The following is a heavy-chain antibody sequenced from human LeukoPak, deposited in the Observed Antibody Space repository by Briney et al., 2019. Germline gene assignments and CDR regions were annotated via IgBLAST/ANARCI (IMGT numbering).Heavy chain of an antibody. CDR2: ISSDGDST. CDR3: VKTFGYCSSTSCYVFDY. J-gene: IGHJ4*02. CDR1: GFTFSSYA. V-gene: IGHV3-64D*06. Sequence: PGGSLRLSCAASGFTFSSYAMHWVRQPPGKGLYYVAAISSDGDSTYYADSVKGRFTISRDNSKNTLSLQMSSLKPEDTAVYYCVKTFGYCSSTSCYVFDYWGQGTLVTVSS. D-gene: IGHD2-2*01.